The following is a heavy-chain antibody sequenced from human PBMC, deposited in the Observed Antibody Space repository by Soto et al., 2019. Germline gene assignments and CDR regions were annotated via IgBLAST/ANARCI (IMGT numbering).Heavy chain of an antibody. J-gene: IGHJ3*02. CDR2: ISSSGSTI. D-gene: IGHD3-3*01. CDR3: AKTLLRFLEWPYAFDI. V-gene: IGHV3-11*01. Sequence: GGSLRLSCAASGFTFSDYYMSWIRQAPGKGLEWVSYISSSGSTIYYADSVKGRFTISRDNAKNSLYLQMNSLRAEDTAVYYCAKTLLRFLEWPYAFDIWGQGTMVAVSS. CDR1: GFTFSDYY.